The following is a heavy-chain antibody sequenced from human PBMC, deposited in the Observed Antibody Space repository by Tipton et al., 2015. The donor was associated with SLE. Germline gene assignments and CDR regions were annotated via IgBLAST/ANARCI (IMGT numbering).Heavy chain of an antibody. J-gene: IGHJ4*02. CDR2: ISYDGSGGST. CDR3: AKDFDY. CDR1: GFTFSSYA. V-gene: IGHV3-30*04. Sequence: SLRLSCAASGFTFSSYAMHWVRQAPGKGLEWVAVISYDGSGGSTYYADSGKGRFTISRDNSKNTLYLQMNSLRAEDTAVYYCAKDFDYWGQGTLVTVSS.